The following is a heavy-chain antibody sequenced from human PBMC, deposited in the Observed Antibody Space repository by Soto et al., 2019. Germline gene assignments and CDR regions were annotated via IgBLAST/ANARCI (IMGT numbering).Heavy chain of an antibody. CDR3: ASGGIVVH. CDR2: INSDGSST. V-gene: IGHV3-74*01. CDR1: AFTFSNNW. Sequence: EVQLVESGGGLVQPGGSLRLSCAASAFTFSNNWMHWVRQAPGKGPVCVSRINSDGSSTYYADSVKGRFTISRDNAKNTLYLQMNSLRADDTAVYYCASGGIVVHWGQGTLVTVSS. J-gene: IGHJ4*02. D-gene: IGHD6-19*01.